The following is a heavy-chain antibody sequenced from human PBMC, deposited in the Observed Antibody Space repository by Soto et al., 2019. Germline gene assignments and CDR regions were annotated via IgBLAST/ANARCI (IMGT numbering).Heavy chain of an antibody. CDR2: ISYDGSNK. V-gene: IGHV3-30*18. Sequence: GGSLRLSCAASGFTFSSYGMHWVRQAPGKGLEWVAVISYDGSNKYYADSVKGRFTISRDNSKNTLYLQMNSLRAEDTAVYYCAKDLEEPRGIDYWGQGTLVTVSS. CDR3: AKDLEEPRGIDY. J-gene: IGHJ4*02. D-gene: IGHD1-26*01. CDR1: GFTFSSYG.